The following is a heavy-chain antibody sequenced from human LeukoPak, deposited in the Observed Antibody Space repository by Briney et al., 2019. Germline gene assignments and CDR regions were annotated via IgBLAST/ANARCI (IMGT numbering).Heavy chain of an antibody. CDR1: GGSISSSSYY. J-gene: IGHJ5*02. V-gene: IGHV4-61*02. CDR3: ARDGCSSTSCYVDP. D-gene: IGHD2-2*01. Sequence: PSETLSLTCTVSGGSISSSSYYWSWIRQPAGKGLEWIGRIYTSGSTNYNPSLKSRVTISVDTSKNQFSLKLSSVTAADTAVYYCARDGCSSTSCYVDPWGQGTLVTVSS. CDR2: IYTSGST.